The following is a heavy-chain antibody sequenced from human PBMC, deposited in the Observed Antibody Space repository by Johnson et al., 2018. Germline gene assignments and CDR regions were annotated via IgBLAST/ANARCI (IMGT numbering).Heavy chain of an antibody. CDR3: ARGGQGGYSFDI. Sequence: VQLVESGGGVVQPGRSLRLSCAASGFTFSSYGMHWVRQAPGKGLEWVAIIWYDRGNKYYADSVKGRFTISRDNSKNTLYLQMNSLGAEDTAVYYCARGGQGGYSFDIWGQGTMVTVSS. V-gene: IGHV3-33*01. CDR1: GFTFSSYG. D-gene: IGHD3-22*01. CDR2: IWYDRGNK. J-gene: IGHJ3*02.